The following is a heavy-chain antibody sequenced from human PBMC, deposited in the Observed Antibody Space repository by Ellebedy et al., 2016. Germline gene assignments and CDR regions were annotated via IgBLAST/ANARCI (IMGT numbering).Heavy chain of an antibody. D-gene: IGHD5-12*01. J-gene: IGHJ4*02. CDR3: ARPLDSGYDSAYFDY. Sequence: ASVKVSCXASGYPFTGYDITWVRQAPGQGLEWMGWISTHNGNTNFAQSFQDRVTMNTDTSTSTVYMELRGLRYDDTAEYYCARPLDSGYDSAYFDYWGQGTLVTVSS. CDR2: ISTHNGNT. CDR1: GYPFTGYD. V-gene: IGHV1-18*01.